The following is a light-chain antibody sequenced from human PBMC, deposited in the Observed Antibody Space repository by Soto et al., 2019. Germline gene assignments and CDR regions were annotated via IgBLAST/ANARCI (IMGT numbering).Light chain of an antibody. J-gene: IGKJ1*01. CDR1: QGIRKD. Sequence: DIQMTQSPSSLSASVGDRVTITCRASQGIRKDLGWYQQRPGKDPKRLIYAASSLQGGVPSRCGGSGSGTEFTLTFSSLQPEAFATYYCLQHNSYTWTFGQGTKVEIK. CDR3: LQHNSYTWT. CDR2: AAS. V-gene: IGKV1-17*01.